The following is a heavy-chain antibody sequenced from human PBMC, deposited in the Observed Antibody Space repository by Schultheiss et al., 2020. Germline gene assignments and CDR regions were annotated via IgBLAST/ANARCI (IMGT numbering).Heavy chain of an antibody. V-gene: IGHV4-30-4*01. D-gene: IGHD2-2*01. CDR2: IYYRGST. CDR3: AAMTAGWKYFDN. CDR1: GGSISSGDYY. J-gene: IGHJ4*02. Sequence: SETLSLTCTVSGGSISSGDYYWSWIRQPPGKGLEWIGYIYYRGSTYYNPSLKSRVTISVDTSENQFSLNLSSVTAADTAVYYCAAMTAGWKYFDNWGQGTLVTVSS.